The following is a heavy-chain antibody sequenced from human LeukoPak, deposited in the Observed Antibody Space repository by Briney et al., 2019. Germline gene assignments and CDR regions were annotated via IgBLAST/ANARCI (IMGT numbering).Heavy chain of an antibody. Sequence: GGSLRLSCAASGFTFSSYWMHWVRQAPGKGLAWVSRINGDGSSTTYADSVKGRFTISRDNAKNTLYLQMNSLRAEDTAVYYCVRGLLAVAGTEYWGQGTLVTVSS. J-gene: IGHJ4*02. V-gene: IGHV3-74*01. CDR1: GFTFSSYW. CDR2: INGDGSST. CDR3: VRGLLAVAGTEY. D-gene: IGHD6-19*01.